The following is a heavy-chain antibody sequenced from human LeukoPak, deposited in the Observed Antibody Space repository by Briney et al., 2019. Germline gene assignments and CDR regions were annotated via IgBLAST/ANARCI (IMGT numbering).Heavy chain of an antibody. CDR2: ISGSSSTI. CDR1: GFTFSSYS. V-gene: IGHV3-48*04. CDR3: ARAESSGYWDAFDI. D-gene: IGHD3-22*01. J-gene: IGHJ3*02. Sequence: PGGSLRLSCAASGFTFSSYSMNWVRQAPGKGLEWVSYISGSSSTIYYADSVKGRFTISRDNAKNSLYLQMNSLRAEDTAVYYCARAESSGYWDAFDIWGQGTMVTVSS.